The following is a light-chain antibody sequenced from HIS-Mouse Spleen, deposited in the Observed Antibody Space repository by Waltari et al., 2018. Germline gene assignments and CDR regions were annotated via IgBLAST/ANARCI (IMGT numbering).Light chain of an antibody. CDR2: KAS. J-gene: IGKJ1*01. CDR1: QRISSW. Sequence: DIQMTQSPSTQSSSVGDRVTITCRASQRISSWLAWYQQKPGKAPKHLIYKASSLESGVSSRFIGSGSGTEFTLTISSLQPDDFATYYCQQYRTFGQGTKVEIK. CDR3: QQYRT. V-gene: IGKV1-5*03.